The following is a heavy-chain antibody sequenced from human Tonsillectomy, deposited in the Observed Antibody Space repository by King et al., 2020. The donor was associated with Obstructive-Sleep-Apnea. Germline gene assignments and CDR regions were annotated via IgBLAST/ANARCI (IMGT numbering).Heavy chain of an antibody. CDR3: AKTVKAGYCSGGSCSPKDV. D-gene: IGHD2-15*01. J-gene: IGHJ6*02. CDR1: GYSFTGYY. Sequence: VQLVESGAEVKKPGASVKVSCKASGYSFTGYYIHWVRQAPGEGLEWVGWINPNSGGTNYAQKFQGRVTMTRDTSISTAYMELSRLRSDDTAVYYCAKTVKAGYCSGGSCSPKDVWGQGTTVTVSS. CDR2: INPNSGGT. V-gene: IGHV1-2*02.